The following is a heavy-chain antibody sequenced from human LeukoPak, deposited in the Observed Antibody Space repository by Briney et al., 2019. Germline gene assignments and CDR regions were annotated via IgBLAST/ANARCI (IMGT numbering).Heavy chain of an antibody. CDR1: GFTFTSYW. V-gene: IGHV3-74*01. J-gene: IGHJ4*02. Sequence: PGGSLRLSPAASGFTFTSYWVHWVPQAPGKGLVCVSRINSDGSNTDYADSVKGRFTISRANAKNTLYLQMNSLRAEDTAVYYCAKDRALSYWGEGTLVTVSA. D-gene: IGHD3-10*01. CDR3: AKDRALSY. CDR2: INSDGSNT.